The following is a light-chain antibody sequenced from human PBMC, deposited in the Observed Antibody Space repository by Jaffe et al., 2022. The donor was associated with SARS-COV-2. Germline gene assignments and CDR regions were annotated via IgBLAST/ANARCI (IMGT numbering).Light chain of an antibody. CDR2: STS. V-gene: IGKV1-17*01. CDR1: QGIRND. CDR3: LQYHNFPNT. Sequence: DIQMTQSPSSLSASVGDRVTITCRASQGIRNDLNWYQQKPGKAPTRLIFSTSTLQSGVPSRFSGSGSGTEFTLTISGLQPEDSATYYCLQYHNFPNTFGQGTKLEIK. J-gene: IGKJ2*01.